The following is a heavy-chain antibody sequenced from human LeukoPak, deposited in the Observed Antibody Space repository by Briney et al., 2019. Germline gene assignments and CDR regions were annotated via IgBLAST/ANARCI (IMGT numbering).Heavy chain of an antibody. D-gene: IGHD3-10*02. CDR2: IGSDGSRT. J-gene: IGHJ6*04. CDR1: GFSFSNYI. CDR3: VCVRAGV. Sequence: PGGSLRLSCAASGFSFSNYIMYWVRQAPGKGLVWVARIGSDGSRTLYADSVEGRFTISRDNAKNTLHPQMNSLRPEDTAIYYCVCVRAGVWGRGTTVTVSS. V-gene: IGHV3-74*01.